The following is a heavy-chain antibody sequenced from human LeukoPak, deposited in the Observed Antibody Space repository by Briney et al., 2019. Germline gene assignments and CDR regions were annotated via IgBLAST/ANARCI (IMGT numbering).Heavy chain of an antibody. Sequence: GESLKISCQGSGYRFSSYWIGWVRQMPGQGLERMGVMYPGDSDTKYNPSFQGQVTISADNSISTAYLQWGSLKASDTAMYYCAAYVYSGYDSFNIWGQGTLVTVSS. V-gene: IGHV5-51*01. CDR2: MYPGDSDT. J-gene: IGHJ3*02. D-gene: IGHD3-22*01. CDR3: AAYVYSGYDSFNI. CDR1: GYRFSSYW.